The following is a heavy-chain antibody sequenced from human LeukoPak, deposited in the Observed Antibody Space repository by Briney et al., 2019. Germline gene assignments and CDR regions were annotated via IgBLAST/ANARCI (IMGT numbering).Heavy chain of an antibody. D-gene: IGHD5-24*01. CDR1: GFTFSSYG. CDR2: IWYDGSNK. Sequence: GGSLRLSCAASGFTFSSYGMHWVRQAPGKGLEWVAVIWYDGSNKYYADSVKGRFTISRDNSKNTLYLQMNSLRAEDTAVYYCARDKGRWLQYAFDIWGQGTMVTVSS. CDR3: ARDKGRWLQYAFDI. V-gene: IGHV3-33*01. J-gene: IGHJ3*02.